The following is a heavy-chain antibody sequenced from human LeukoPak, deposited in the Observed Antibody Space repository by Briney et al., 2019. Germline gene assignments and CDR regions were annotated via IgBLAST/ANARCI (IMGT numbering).Heavy chain of an antibody. Sequence: PGGSLRLSCAASGFTFSRYWMHWVRQAPGKGLVWVSRIHSDGSRTNYADSVRGRFTISRDNAKNTLFLQMNSLTAEDTAVYYCARVDDSSGKVWFGPWGEGTLVTVSS. CDR2: IHSDGSRT. CDR3: ARVDDSSGKVWFGP. CDR1: GFTFSRYW. J-gene: IGHJ5*02. D-gene: IGHD3-22*01. V-gene: IGHV3-74*01.